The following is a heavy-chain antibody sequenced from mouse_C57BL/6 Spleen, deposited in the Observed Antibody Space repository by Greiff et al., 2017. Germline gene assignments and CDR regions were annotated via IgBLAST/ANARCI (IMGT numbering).Heavy chain of an antibody. CDR2: IDPEDGDT. CDR1: GFTFTGYY. D-gene: IGHD1-1*02. J-gene: IGHJ2*01. CDR3: ARRGGYYFDY. Sequence: VQLQQSGAELVRPGASVKLSCTASGFTFTGYYMHWVKQRPEQGLEWIGRIDPEDGDTDYAPKFKGKATMTADTSSNTAYLQLSSLTSEDTAVYYCARRGGYYFDYWGQGTTLTVSS. V-gene: IGHV14-1*01.